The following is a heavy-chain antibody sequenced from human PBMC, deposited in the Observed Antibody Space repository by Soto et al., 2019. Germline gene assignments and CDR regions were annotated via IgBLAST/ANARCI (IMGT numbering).Heavy chain of an antibody. CDR1: GGSISSSNW. J-gene: IGHJ6*02. D-gene: IGHD3-22*01. CDR2: IYHSGST. CDR3: ARLLYYDSNGYYFPSKLDV. Sequence: SETLSLTCAVSGGSISSSNWWSWVRQPPGKGLEWIGEIYHSGSTNYNPSLKSRVSISVDKSKNQFSLKLSSVTAADTAVCYCARLLYYDSNGYYFPSKLDVWGQGTTVTVSS. V-gene: IGHV4-4*02.